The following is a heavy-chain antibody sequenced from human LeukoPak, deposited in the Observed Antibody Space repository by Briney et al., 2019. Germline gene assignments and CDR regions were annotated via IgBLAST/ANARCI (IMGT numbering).Heavy chain of an antibody. D-gene: IGHD4-23*01. CDR2: IYSSGST. J-gene: IGHJ4*02. Sequence: SETLSLTWTVSGGSINSYYWSWIRQPAGKGLEIGRIYSSGSTNYNPSLKSRVSMSVDTSKNQFSLKLTSVTAADTAVYYCARGGKATVVTMWGQGILVTVSS. CDR1: GGSINSYY. CDR3: ARGGKATVVTM. V-gene: IGHV4-4*07.